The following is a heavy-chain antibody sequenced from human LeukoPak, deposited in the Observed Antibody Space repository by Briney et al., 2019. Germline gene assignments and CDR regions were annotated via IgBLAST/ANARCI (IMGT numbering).Heavy chain of an antibody. J-gene: IGHJ3*02. Sequence: PSETLSLTCTVSGGSISSYYWSWIRQPPGKGLEWIGYIYYSGSTNYNPSLKSRVTISVDTSKNQFSLKLSSVTAADTAVYYCARSPGERCYYDFWSGYCDAFDIWGQGTMVTVSS. CDR1: GGSISSYY. V-gene: IGHV4-59*08. D-gene: IGHD3-3*01. CDR2: IYYSGST. CDR3: ARSPGERCYYDFWSGYCDAFDI.